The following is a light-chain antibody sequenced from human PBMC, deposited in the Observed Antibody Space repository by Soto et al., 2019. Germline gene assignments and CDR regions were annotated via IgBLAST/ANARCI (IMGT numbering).Light chain of an antibody. CDR3: QQLNSYPYT. J-gene: IGKJ2*01. Sequence: DLQLTQSPSFLSASVGDRVTITCRASQGISSYLAWYQQKPGKAPKLLIYAASTLQSGVPSRFSGSRSGTEFTLTISSLQPEDFATYYCQQLNSYPYTFGQGTKLEI. V-gene: IGKV1-9*01. CDR2: AAS. CDR1: QGISSY.